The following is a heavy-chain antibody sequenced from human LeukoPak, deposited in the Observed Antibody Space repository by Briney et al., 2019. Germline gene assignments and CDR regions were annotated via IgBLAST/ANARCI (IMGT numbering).Heavy chain of an antibody. V-gene: IGHV1-2*02. D-gene: IGHD3-16*01. CDR1: GYTFTGYY. CDR2: INPNSGGT. CDR3: VKDPNGHYYMDV. J-gene: IGHJ6*03. Sequence: ASVKVSCKASGYTFTGYYMHWVRQAPGQGPEWMGWINPNSGGTNYAQKFQGRVTMTRDTSISTAYMELSRPRSDDTAVYYCVKDPNGHYYMDVWGKGTTVTVSS.